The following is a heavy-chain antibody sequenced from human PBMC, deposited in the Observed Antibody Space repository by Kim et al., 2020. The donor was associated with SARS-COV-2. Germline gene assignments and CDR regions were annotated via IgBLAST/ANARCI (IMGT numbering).Heavy chain of an antibody. CDR1: GDSVSSNSAA. CDR3: ARSEVLPGNWNDVIDY. V-gene: IGHV6-1*01. D-gene: IGHD1-20*01. J-gene: IGHJ4*02. Sequence: SQTLSLTCAISGDSVSSNSAAWNWIRQSPSRGLEWLGRTYYRSKWYNDYAVSVKSRITINPDTSKNQFSLQLNSVTPEDTAVYYCARSEVLPGNWNDVIDYWGQGTLVTVSS. CDR2: TYYRSKWYN.